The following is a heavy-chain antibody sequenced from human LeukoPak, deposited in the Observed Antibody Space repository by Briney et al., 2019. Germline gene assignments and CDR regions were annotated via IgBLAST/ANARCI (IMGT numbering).Heavy chain of an antibody. Sequence: GGSLRLSCAASGFTFSSYGMHWVRQAPGKGLEWVAVISYDGSNIYYADSVKGRCTISRDNSKNTLYLQMNSPRADDTAVYYCAKDAGYRYSGSSWHYFDYWGQGTLVTVSS. V-gene: IGHV3-30*18. CDR2: ISYDGSNI. J-gene: IGHJ4*02. D-gene: IGHD1-26*01. CDR3: AKDAGYRYSGSSWHYFDY. CDR1: GFTFSSYG.